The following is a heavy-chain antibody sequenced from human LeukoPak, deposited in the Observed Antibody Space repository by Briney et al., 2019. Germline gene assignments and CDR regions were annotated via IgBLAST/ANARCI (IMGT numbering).Heavy chain of an antibody. D-gene: IGHD2-2*01. J-gene: IGHJ4*02. V-gene: IGHV3-23*01. CDR2: ISGSGGST. CDR1: GFTFSSYA. CDR3: AKVYCSSTSCTGLPLDY. Sequence: PGGSLRLSCAASGFTFSSYAMSWVRQAPGKGLEWVSAISGSGGSTYYADSVKGRFTISRDNSKNTLYLQMNSLRAEDTAVYYCAKVYCSSTSCTGLPLDYWGQGTLVTVSS.